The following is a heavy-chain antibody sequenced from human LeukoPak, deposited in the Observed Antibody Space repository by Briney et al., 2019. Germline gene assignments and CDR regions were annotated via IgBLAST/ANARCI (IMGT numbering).Heavy chain of an antibody. CDR2: TYSAGFT. CDR1: GFTVSNNH. CDR3: ARGGGHQPTYYQYLDV. J-gene: IGHJ6*03. D-gene: IGHD1-14*01. V-gene: IGHV3-53*01. Sequence: GGSLRLSSAASGFTVSNNHMTWVRQTPDRGLEWVSLTYSAGFTYYPDSVKGRFTISRDIANNTVFLQMNSLRVEDTAVYYCARGGGHQPTYYQYLDVWGKGTTVTVS.